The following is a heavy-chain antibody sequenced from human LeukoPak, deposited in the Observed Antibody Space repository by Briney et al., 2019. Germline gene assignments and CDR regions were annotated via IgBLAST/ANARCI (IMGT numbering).Heavy chain of an antibody. J-gene: IGHJ3*02. CDR3: ARDLRGGSYDAFDI. Sequence: ASVKVSCKASGYTFTSYDINWVRQATGQGLEWMGWMNPNSGNTGYAQKFQGRVTMTRNTSISTAYMELSRLRSDDTAVYYCARDLRGGSYDAFDIWGQGTMVTVSS. V-gene: IGHV1-8*01. CDR2: MNPNSGNT. CDR1: GYTFTSYD. D-gene: IGHD1-26*01.